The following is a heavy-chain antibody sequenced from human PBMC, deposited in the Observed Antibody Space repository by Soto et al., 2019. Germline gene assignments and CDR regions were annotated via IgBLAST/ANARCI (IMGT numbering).Heavy chain of an antibody. CDR1: GGSVTTYY. Sequence: QVQLQGSGPGLVKPSETLSLTCIVFGGSVTTYYWTWIRQPPGKGLEWIGFTSHSGSTNYNPSLRRRVTMSVDTSKNQFSLKLNSVTAADTAVYYCVTGSGSSTSDAFDIWDRGTMVTVSS. CDR3: VTGSGSSTSDAFDI. J-gene: IGHJ3*02. CDR2: TSHSGST. V-gene: IGHV4-59*02. D-gene: IGHD2-15*01.